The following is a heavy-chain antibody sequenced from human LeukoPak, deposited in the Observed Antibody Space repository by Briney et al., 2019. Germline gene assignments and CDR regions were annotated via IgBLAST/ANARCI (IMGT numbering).Heavy chain of an antibody. Sequence: PGGSLRLSCAASGFTFSSYSMNWVRQAPGKGLEWVSYISSSSSTIYYADSVKGRFTISRDNAKNSLYLQMNSLRAEDTAVYYCARDILTGYYAFDYWGQGTLVTVSS. CDR3: ARDILTGYYAFDY. CDR1: GFTFSSYS. CDR2: ISSSSSTI. J-gene: IGHJ4*02. V-gene: IGHV3-48*01. D-gene: IGHD3-9*01.